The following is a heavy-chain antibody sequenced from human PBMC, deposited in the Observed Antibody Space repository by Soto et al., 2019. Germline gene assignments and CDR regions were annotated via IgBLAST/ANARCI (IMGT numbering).Heavy chain of an antibody. D-gene: IGHD3-10*01. Sequence: GPSVKVSCKASGYTFTSYDINWVRQATGQGLEWMGWMNPNSGNTGYAQKFQGRVTMTRNTSISTAYMELSSLRSEDTAVYYCAKTLERELLWFGELHRFDAFDIWGQGTMVTVSS. CDR2: MNPNSGNT. J-gene: IGHJ3*02. CDR1: GYTFTSYD. CDR3: AKTLERELLWFGELHRFDAFDI. V-gene: IGHV1-8*01.